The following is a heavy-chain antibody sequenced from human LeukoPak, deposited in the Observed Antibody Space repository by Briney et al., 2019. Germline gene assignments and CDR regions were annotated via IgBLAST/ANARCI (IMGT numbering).Heavy chain of an antibody. CDR1: GFTFNNYA. Sequence: GGSLRLSCAASGFTFNNYAMSWVRQAAGKGLVWVSAISGSGGSTYYADSVKGRFTISRDNSKNTLYLQMNSLRAEDTAVYYCAKVGGWDQKGYWGQGTLVTVSS. D-gene: IGHD1-26*01. V-gene: IGHV3-23*01. CDR2: ISGSGGST. CDR3: AKVGGWDQKGY. J-gene: IGHJ4*02.